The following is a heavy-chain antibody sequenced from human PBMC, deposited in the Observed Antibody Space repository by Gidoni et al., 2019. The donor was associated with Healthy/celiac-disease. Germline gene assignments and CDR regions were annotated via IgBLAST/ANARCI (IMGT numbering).Heavy chain of an antibody. V-gene: IGHV1-69*02. CDR2: IIPILGIA. D-gene: IGHD4-17*01. J-gene: IGHJ4*02. Sequence: QVQLVQSGAEVKKPGSSVKVSCKASGGSFSSYTISWVRQAPGPGLEWMGRIIPILGIANYAQKFQGRVTITADKSTSTAYMELSSLRSEDTAVYYCASLGDYDPSYYFDYWGQGTLVTVSS. CDR3: ASLGDYDPSYYFDY. CDR1: GGSFSSYT.